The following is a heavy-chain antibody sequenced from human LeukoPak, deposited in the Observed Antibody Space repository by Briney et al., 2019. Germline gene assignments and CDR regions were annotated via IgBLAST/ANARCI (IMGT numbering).Heavy chain of an antibody. CDR3: ARRTSARHWFDP. CDR2: IYPGDSDT. J-gene: IGHJ5*02. Sequence: GESLKISCKGSGYSFTNYWIDWVRQVPGKGLEWIGIIYPGDSDTRYSPSFRGQVTISVDKSINTAYLQWNSLQASDTAMYYCARRTSARHWFDPWGQGTLVTVPS. CDR1: GYSFTNYW. V-gene: IGHV5-51*01.